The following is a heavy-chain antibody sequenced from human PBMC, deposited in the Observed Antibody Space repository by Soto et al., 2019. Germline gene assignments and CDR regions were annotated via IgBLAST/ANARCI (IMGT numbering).Heavy chain of an antibody. J-gene: IGHJ4*02. V-gene: IGHV1-3*01. CDR1: GYTFTSYA. CDR2: INAGNGNT. D-gene: IGHD2-15*01. Sequence: ASVKVSCKASGYTFTSYAMHWVRQAPGQRLEWMGWINAGNGNTKYLQKFQGRVTITRDTSASTAYMELSSLRSEDTAVYYCARDLGGWTDYWGQGTLVTVSS. CDR3: ARDLGGWTDY.